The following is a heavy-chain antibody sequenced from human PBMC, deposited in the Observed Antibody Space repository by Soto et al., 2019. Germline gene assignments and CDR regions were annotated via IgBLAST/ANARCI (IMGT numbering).Heavy chain of an antibody. CDR3: ASSRRYYYDTTGLDAFDV. CDR1: GYTFTSYY. J-gene: IGHJ3*01. Sequence: ASVKVSCKASGYTFTSYYMHWVRQAPGQGLEWMGIINPSGGSTSYAQKFQGRVTMTRDTSISTAYMELSRLRSDDTAVYYCASSRRYYYDTTGLDAFDVWGQGTMVT. V-gene: IGHV1-46*01. D-gene: IGHD3-22*01. CDR2: INPSGGST.